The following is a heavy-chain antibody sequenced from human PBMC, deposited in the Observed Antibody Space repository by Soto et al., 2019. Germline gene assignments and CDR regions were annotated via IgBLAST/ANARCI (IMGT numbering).Heavy chain of an antibody. CDR2: IHTDGYT. J-gene: IGHJ6*02. Sequence: GGSLRLSCAASGFTVSSNYMTWVRQAPGKGLEWVSVIHTDGYTYYADSVKARFTISRDNSKNTLFLQLNSLRAEDTAVYYCAREAGSSRYYFGLDVWGQGTTVTVSS. V-gene: IGHV3-53*01. CDR3: AREAGSSRYYFGLDV. D-gene: IGHD3-10*01. CDR1: GFTVSSNY.